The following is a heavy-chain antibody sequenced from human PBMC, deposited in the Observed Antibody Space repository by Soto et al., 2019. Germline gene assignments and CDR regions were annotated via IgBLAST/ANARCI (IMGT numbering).Heavy chain of an antibody. CDR2: ISSSSSTI. Sequence: GGSLRLSCAASGFTFSSYSMNWVRQAPGKGLEWVSYISSSSSTIYYADSVKGRFTISRDNAKNSLYLQMNSLRAEDTAVYYCARDPLSFPTVTKGFQHWGQGTLVTVSS. CDR3: ARDPLSFPTVTKGFQH. J-gene: IGHJ1*01. D-gene: IGHD4-17*01. CDR1: GFTFSSYS. V-gene: IGHV3-48*01.